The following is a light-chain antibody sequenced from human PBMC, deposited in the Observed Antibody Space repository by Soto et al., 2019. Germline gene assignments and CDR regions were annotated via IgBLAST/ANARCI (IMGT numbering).Light chain of an antibody. CDR3: CSHAGSYTLV. J-gene: IGLJ2*01. CDR2: DVT. CDR1: SNDVGGYNY. V-gene: IGLV2-11*01. Sequence: QSVLTQPRSVSGSPGQSVTISCTGTSNDVGGYNYVSWYQHLPGKAPKLMIYDVTIRPSGVPDRFSGSKSGNTASLSISGLQAEDEADYYCCSHAGSYTLVFGGGTKVTVL.